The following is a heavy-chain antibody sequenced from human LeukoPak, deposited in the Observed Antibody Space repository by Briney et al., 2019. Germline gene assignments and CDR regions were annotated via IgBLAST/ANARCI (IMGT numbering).Heavy chain of an antibody. D-gene: IGHD3-10*01. CDR3: ARGGYYGSGNDFRFDP. Sequence: AETLSLTCTVSGGSISSYYWSWSREPPGKGLEWIGYIYYSGSSNYKPSLKSRVTISVETAENQFSLKLSPVTAAHTAVYYCARGGYYGSGNDFRFDPWGQGTLVTVSS. J-gene: IGHJ5*02. CDR2: IYYSGSS. CDR1: GGSISSYY. V-gene: IGHV4-59*01.